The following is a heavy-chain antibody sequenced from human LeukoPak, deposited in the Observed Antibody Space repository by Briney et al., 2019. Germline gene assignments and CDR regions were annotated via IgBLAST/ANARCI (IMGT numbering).Heavy chain of an antibody. J-gene: IGHJ4*02. D-gene: IGHD2-2*03. V-gene: IGHV3-21*01. CDR3: ARVGGYCSSVSNCYGDY. CDR2: ISSGGTNI. Sequence: PGGSLRLSCAASGFTFSIYSMNWVRQAPGKGLEWVSCISSGGTNIYYADSVRGRFTISRDNAKNSLYLQMNSLSAEDTAVYYCARVGGYCSSVSNCYGDYWGQGTLVTVSS. CDR1: GFTFSIYS.